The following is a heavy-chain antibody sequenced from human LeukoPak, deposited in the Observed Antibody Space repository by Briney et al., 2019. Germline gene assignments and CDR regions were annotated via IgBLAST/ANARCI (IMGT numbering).Heavy chain of an antibody. Sequence: PGGSLRLSCAASGFTFSSYAMSWVRQAPGKGLEWVSAISGSGGSTYYADSVKGRFTISRDNSKNTLYLQMNSLRAEDTAVYYCANWVTAGHGPITPTLFWGQGTLVTVSS. J-gene: IGHJ4*02. CDR3: ANWVTAGHGPITPTLF. CDR2: ISGSGGST. V-gene: IGHV3-23*01. CDR1: GFTFSSYA. D-gene: IGHD5-24*01.